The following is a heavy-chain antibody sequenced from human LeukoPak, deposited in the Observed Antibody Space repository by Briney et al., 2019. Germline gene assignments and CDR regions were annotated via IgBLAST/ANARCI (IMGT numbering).Heavy chain of an antibody. CDR2: INPNSGGT. Sequence: GASVKVSCKASGYTFTGYYMHWVRQAPGQGLEWMGWINPNSGGTNYAQKFQGRVTMTWDTSISTAYMELSSLRSEDTAVYYCARPTVLYSGSYYRLDYWGQGTLVTVSS. CDR3: ARPTVLYSGSYYRLDY. D-gene: IGHD1-26*01. V-gene: IGHV1-2*02. J-gene: IGHJ4*02. CDR1: GYTFTGYY.